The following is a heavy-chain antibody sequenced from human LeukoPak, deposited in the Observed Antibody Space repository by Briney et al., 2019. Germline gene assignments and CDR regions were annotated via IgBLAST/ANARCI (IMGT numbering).Heavy chain of an antibody. J-gene: IGHJ4*02. CDR1: GFTFSTNY. CDR3: ARDLNYYDSSGYGH. Sequence: GGSLRLSCAASGFTFSTNYMSWVRQAPGKGLEWVSVIYSGGSPYYADSVKGRFTISRDNSKNTLYLQMNSLRAGDTAVYYCARDLNYYDSSGYGHWGQGTLITVSS. V-gene: IGHV3-53*01. D-gene: IGHD3-22*01. CDR2: IYSGGSP.